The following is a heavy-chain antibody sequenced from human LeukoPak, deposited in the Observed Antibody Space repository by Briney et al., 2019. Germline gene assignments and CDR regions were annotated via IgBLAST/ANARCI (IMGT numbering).Heavy chain of an antibody. D-gene: IGHD6-13*01. CDR3: ASLEAAGSNYYYYYYMDV. CDR1: GYTFTGYY. J-gene: IGHJ6*03. V-gene: IGHV1-2*06. CDR2: INLNSGGT. Sequence: GASVKVSCKASGYTFTGYYMHWVRQAPGQGLEWMGRINLNSGGTNYAQKFQGRVTMTRDTSISTAYMELSRLRSDDTAVYYCASLEAAGSNYYYYYYMDVWGKGTTVTVSS.